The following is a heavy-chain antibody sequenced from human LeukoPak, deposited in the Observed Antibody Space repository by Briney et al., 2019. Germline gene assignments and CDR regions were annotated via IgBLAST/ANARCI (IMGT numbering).Heavy chain of an antibody. CDR3: AKVNVGDGYNYSWDYFDY. Sequence: HSGGSLRLSCAASGFTFSSYAMSWVRQAPGKGLEWVSAISGSGGSTYYADSVKGRFTISRDNSKNTLYLQMNSLRAEDTAVYYCAKVNVGDGYNYSWDYFDYWGQGTLVTVSS. CDR1: GFTFSSYA. J-gene: IGHJ4*02. V-gene: IGHV3-23*01. CDR2: ISGSGGST. D-gene: IGHD5-24*01.